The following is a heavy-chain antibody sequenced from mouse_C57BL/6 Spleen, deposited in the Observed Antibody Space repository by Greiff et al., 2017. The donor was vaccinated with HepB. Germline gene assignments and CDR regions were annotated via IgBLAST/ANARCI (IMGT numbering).Heavy chain of an antibody. V-gene: IGHV5-16*01. CDR3: ARYDYDRAWFAY. CDR1: GFTFSDYY. Sequence: EVNVVESEGGLVQPGSSMKLSCTASGFTFSDYYMAWVRQVPEKGLEWVANINYDGSSTYYLDSLKSRFIISRDNAKNILYLQMSSLKSEDTATYYCARYDYDRAWFAYWGQGTLVTVSA. CDR2: INYDGSST. D-gene: IGHD2-4*01. J-gene: IGHJ3*01.